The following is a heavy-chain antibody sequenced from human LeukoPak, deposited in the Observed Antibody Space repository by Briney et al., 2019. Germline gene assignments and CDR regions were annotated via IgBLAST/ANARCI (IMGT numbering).Heavy chain of an antibody. V-gene: IGHV4-59*12. Sequence: SETLSLTCSVSGGSMSSYYWSWIRQSPGKGLEWIGYTYYRGNTDYNSSLKGRVTISLDTSRSQFSLKLTSVTAADTAVYYCARDGGGGGGGVWGQGSLVTVSS. CDR2: TYYRGNT. CDR1: GGSMSSYY. J-gene: IGHJ4*02. CDR3: ARDGGGGGGGV. D-gene: IGHD3-16*01.